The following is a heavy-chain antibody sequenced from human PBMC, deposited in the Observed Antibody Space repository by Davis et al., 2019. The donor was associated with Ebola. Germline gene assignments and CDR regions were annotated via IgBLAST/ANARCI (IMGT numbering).Heavy chain of an antibody. D-gene: IGHD3-10*01. J-gene: IGHJ4*02. V-gene: IGHV1-18*01. CDR1: GYTFTSFG. CDR2: ISTYNGNT. Sequence: ASVKVSCKASGYTFTSFGISWVRQAPGQGLEWMGWISTYNGNTNYAQKFQGRVTITTDTSTRTGYMELRSLRSDDTSVYYCASHKGKGGSGNFPIDYWGQGTLITVSS. CDR3: ASHKGKGGSGNFPIDY.